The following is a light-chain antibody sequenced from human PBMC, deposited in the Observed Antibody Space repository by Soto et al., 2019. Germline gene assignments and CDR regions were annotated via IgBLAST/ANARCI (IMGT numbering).Light chain of an antibody. CDR2: RVS. Sequence: EVVLTQSPDTLSLSPGERATLSCRASQSVSNRYLAWYQQKPGQAPRVLIYRVSSRATGIPDRFSGSGSGTDFTLTISRLEPEDFAVYWCQQYGSIPITLGQGTRLEIK. J-gene: IGKJ5*01. CDR3: QQYGSIPIT. CDR1: QSVSNRY. V-gene: IGKV3-20*01.